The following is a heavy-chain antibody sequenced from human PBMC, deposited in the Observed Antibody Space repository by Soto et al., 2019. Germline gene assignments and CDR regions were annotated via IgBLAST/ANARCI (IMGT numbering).Heavy chain of an antibody. CDR3: ARRYGSSFDF. Sequence: EMMPDTNTVAEGNIGGFDWSRIRQSQGKGLEWIGYIYYSGSTTYNPSLKSRVTISVDTSKNQFSLKLSSVTAADTAVFYCARRYGSSFDFWGQGTLVTVSS. D-gene: IGHD4-17*01. V-gene: IGHV4-59*08. CDR2: IYYSGST. CDR1: EGNIGGFD. J-gene: IGHJ4*02.